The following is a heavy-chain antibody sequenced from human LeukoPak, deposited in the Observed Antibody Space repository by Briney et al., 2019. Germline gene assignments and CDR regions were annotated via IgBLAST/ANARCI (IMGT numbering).Heavy chain of an antibody. Sequence: GGSLRLSCAASGFSFGSLAMSWFRQAPGKGLEWVSAINGGGDITYYADSVKGRFTLSRDDSRNTVYLQLNNLRVEDTAIYYCAKANWVSNADAVWWGQGTQVTVSS. CDR1: GFSFGSLA. J-gene: IGHJ4*02. V-gene: IGHV3-23*01. CDR3: AKANWVSNADAVW. CDR2: INGGGDIT. D-gene: IGHD1-1*01.